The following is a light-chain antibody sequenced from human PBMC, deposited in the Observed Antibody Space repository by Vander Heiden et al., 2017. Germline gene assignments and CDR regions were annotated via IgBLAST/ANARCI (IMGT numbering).Light chain of an antibody. CDR1: QDISNY. CDR3: QQDDNLPLT. V-gene: IGKV1-33*01. Sequence: DIQMTQSPSSLSASVGDRVTITRQASQDISNYLNWYQQKPGKAPKLLNYDASNLETGGPSRFSGSGSGTDFTFTISSLQPEDIATYYCQQDDNLPLTFGGGTKVEIK. CDR2: DAS. J-gene: IGKJ4*01.